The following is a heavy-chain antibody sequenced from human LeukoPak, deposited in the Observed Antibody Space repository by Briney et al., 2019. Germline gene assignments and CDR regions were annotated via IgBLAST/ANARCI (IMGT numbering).Heavy chain of an antibody. D-gene: IGHD2-2*01. CDR2: INAGNGNT. V-gene: IGHV1-3*01. CDR1: GYTFTSYA. Sequence: ASVKVSCKASGYTFTSYAMHWVRQAPGQRLEWMGWINAGNGNTKYSQKFQGRVTITRDTSASTAYMELSRLRSDDTAVYYCARDLGHIVVVPAAKGTFDYWGQGTLVTVSS. CDR3: ARDLGHIVVVPAAKGTFDY. J-gene: IGHJ4*02.